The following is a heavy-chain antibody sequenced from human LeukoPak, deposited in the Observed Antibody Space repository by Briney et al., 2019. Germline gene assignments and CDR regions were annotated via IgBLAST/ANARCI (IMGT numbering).Heavy chain of an antibody. D-gene: IGHD4-11*01. CDR2: ISSNGGGT. J-gene: IGHJ4*02. V-gene: IGHV3-64*01. CDR3: AREHYSNYALDY. CDR1: GFDFSSYA. Sequence: PGGSLRLSCAASGFDFSSYAMHWVRQAPGKGLEYVSAISSNGGGTYYANSVKGRFTITRHNSKNTLYLQMGSLRAEDMAVYYCAREHYSNYALDYWGQGTLVNVSS.